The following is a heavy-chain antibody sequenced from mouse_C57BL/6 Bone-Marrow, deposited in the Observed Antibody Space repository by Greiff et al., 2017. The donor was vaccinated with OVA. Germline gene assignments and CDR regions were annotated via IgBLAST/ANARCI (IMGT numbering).Heavy chain of an antibody. D-gene: IGHD2-2*01. CDR2: IYPRDGST. J-gene: IGHJ4*01. CDR3: AREGGYDPVYYYAMDY. CDR1: GYTFTDHT. V-gene: IGHV1-78*01. Sequence: VQLQESDAELVKPGASVKISCKVSGYTFTDHTIHWMKQRPEQGLEWIGYIYPRDGSTKYNEKFKGKATLTADKSSSTAYMQLNSLTSEDSAVYFCAREGGYDPVYYYAMDYWGQGTSVTVSS.